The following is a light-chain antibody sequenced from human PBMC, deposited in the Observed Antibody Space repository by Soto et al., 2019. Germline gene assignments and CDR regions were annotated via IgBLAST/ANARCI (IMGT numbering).Light chain of an antibody. CDR1: SSDVGGYNY. J-gene: IGLJ1*01. V-gene: IGLV2-8*01. CDR3: SSYAGTPFV. Sequence: QSVLTQPPSSSVSPGQSVTISCTGTSSDVGGYNYVSWYQQHPGKAPKLMIYEVNKRPSGVPDRFSGSKSGNTASLTVSGLQAEDEADYYCSSYAGTPFVFGTGTKVTVL. CDR2: EVN.